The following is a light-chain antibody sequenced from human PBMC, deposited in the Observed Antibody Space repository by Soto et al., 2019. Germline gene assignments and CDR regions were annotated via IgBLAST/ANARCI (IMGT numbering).Light chain of an antibody. V-gene: IGKV3-20*01. CDR1: QSISSSF. CDR3: QQCGSSPET. J-gene: IGKJ1*01. CDR2: GAS. Sequence: SQSPGTLSLSQGDRATLSCRASQSISSSFLAWYQQKPGQAPRLLIYGASSRATGIPDRFSGSGSGTDFTLTISRLEPEDFAVYYCQQCGSSPETFGQGTKVDI.